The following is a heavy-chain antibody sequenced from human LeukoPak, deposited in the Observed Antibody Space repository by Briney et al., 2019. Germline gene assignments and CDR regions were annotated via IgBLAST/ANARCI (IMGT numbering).Heavy chain of an antibody. CDR3: AKDVLSWYYGMDV. CDR2: ISGSGGST. J-gene: IGHJ6*02. CDR1: GFTFSSYA. D-gene: IGHD1-1*01. Sequence: PGGSLRLSCGASGFTFSSYAMIWVRQAPGKGLEWVSAISGSGGSTYYADSVKGRFTISRDNSKNTVYLQMNSLRVEDTAIYFCAKDVLSWYYGMDVWGQGTTVTVSS. V-gene: IGHV3-23*01.